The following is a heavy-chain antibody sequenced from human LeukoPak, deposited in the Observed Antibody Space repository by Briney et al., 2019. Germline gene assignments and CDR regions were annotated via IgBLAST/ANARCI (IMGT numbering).Heavy chain of an antibody. J-gene: IGHJ6*03. Sequence: ASVNVSCKASVYTFTSYDINWVRHATGQGLEGMGWMNPNSGNTGYSQKFQRSHTINRNTSISTDYMELSRLRSEDTAVYYCARPQRGYSSSYYYYYYMDVWGKGTTVTVSS. CDR1: VYTFTSYD. D-gene: IGHD6-6*01. V-gene: IGHV1-8*03. CDR3: ARPQRGYSSSYYYYYYMDV. CDR2: MNPNSGNT.